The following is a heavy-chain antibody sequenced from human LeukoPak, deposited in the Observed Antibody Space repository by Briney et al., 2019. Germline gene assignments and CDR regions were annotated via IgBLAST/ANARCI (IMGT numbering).Heavy chain of an antibody. V-gene: IGHV1-8*03. J-gene: IGHJ5*02. Sequence: ASVKVSCKASGYTFTSYAMNWVRQAPGQGLEWMGWMNPNSGNTGYAQKFQGRVTITRNTSISTAYMELSSLRSEDTAVYYCARAAGYCSGGSCYFTPDNVRFDPWGQGTLVTVSS. D-gene: IGHD2-15*01. CDR2: MNPNSGNT. CDR1: GYTFTSYA. CDR3: ARAAGYCSGGSCYFTPDNVRFDP.